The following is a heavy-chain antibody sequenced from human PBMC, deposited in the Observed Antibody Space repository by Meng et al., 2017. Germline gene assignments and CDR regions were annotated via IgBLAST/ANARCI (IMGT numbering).Heavy chain of an antibody. Sequence: EVDVGECGGGLVQSGGSLRLSWTASGFTFRNYWMHWVRQAPGKGLVWVSRIKPDGTMTVYADSVKGRFTISRDNAKNTLYLQMNSLRSDDTAVYYCARSDWFDPWGQGTLVTVSS. CDR3: ARSDWFDP. J-gene: IGHJ5*02. CDR1: GFTFRNYW. CDR2: IKPDGTMT. V-gene: IGHV3-74*01.